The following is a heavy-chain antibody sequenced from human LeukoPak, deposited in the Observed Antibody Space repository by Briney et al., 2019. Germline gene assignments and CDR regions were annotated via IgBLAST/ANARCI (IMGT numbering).Heavy chain of an antibody. J-gene: IGHJ4*02. CDR3: AREAARVYYFDY. CDR1: GFTFSSYG. Sequence: PGGSLRLFCAASGFTFSSYGMHWVRQAPGKGLEWVAVIWYDGSNKYYADSVKGRFTISRDNSKNTLYLQMNSLRAEDTAVYYCAREAARVYYFDYWGQGTLVTVSS. D-gene: IGHD6-6*01. CDR2: IWYDGSNK. V-gene: IGHV3-33*01.